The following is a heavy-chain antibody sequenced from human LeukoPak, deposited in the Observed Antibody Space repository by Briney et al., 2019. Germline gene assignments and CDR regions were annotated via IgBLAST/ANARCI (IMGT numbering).Heavy chain of an antibody. CDR2: ISGSGGST. V-gene: IGHV3-23*01. D-gene: IGHD6-19*01. CDR3: AKFRRWLVSSDY. Sequence: GGSLRLSCAASGFTFSSYAMSWVRQAPGKGLEWVSAISGSGGSTYYADSVKGRFTISRDNSKNTPYLQMNSLRAEDTAVYYCAKFRRWLVSSDYWGQGTLVTVSS. CDR1: GFTFSSYA. J-gene: IGHJ4*02.